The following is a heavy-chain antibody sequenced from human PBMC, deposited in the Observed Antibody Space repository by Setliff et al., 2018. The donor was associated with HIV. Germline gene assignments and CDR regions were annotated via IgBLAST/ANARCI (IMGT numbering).Heavy chain of an antibody. D-gene: IGHD5-18*01. V-gene: IGHV4-31*03. J-gene: IGHJ4*01. CDR2: IYYSGST. CDR3: AREGKTALVTKYFDY. CDR1: GDSLSSDYYY. Sequence: TLSLTCTVSGDSLSSDYYYWTWIRQHPEKGLEWIGYIYYSGSTLYNPSLRSRLSMSVDTSKNQFSLELSSVTAADTAVYFCAREGKTALVTKYFDYWGHGKLVTVSS.